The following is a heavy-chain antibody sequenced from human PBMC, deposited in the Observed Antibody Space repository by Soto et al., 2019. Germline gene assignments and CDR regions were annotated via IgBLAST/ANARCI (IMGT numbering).Heavy chain of an antibody. D-gene: IGHD3-10*01. V-gene: IGHV3-53*01. J-gene: IGHJ3*02. Sequence: GGSLRLSCAVSGFTVSYNYMNWVRQAPGKGLEWVSVIYRGGDTFYADSVKGRFTISRDNSKNTLYLQMNSLRAEDTAVYYCARGMYGSGSYYIGDAFDMWGQGTMVTVSS. CDR3: ARGMYGSGSYYIGDAFDM. CDR2: IYRGGDT. CDR1: GFTVSYNY.